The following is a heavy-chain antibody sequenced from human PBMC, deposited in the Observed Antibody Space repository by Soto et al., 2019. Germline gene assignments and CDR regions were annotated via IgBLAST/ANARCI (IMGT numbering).Heavy chain of an antibody. J-gene: IGHJ5*02. D-gene: IGHD5-18*01. Sequence: VGSLRLSCATSGFTFSSYGMHWVRQAPGKGLEWVAVISYDGSNKYYADSVKGRFTISRDNSKSTLYLQMNSLRAEDTAVYYCAKRGYGRYNWFDPWGQGTLVTVSS. CDR3: AKRGYGRYNWFDP. CDR1: GFTFSSYG. V-gene: IGHV3-30*18. CDR2: ISYDGSNK.